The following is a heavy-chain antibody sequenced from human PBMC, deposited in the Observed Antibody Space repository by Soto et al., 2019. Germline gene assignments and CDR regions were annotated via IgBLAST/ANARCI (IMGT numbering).Heavy chain of an antibody. CDR2: IYHSGST. V-gene: IGHV4-4*02. CDR3: ARGTAEYSYGQNFDY. CDR1: GGSISSSNW. D-gene: IGHD5-18*01. J-gene: IGHJ4*02. Sequence: NPSETLSLTCAVSGGSISSSNWWSWVRQPPGKGLEWIGEIYHSGSTNYNPSLKSRVTISVDKSKNQFSLKLSSVTAADTAVYYCARGTAEYSYGQNFDYWGQGTLVTVSS.